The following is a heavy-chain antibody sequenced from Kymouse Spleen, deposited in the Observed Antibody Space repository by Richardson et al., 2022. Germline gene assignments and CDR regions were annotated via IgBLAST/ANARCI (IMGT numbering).Heavy chain of an antibody. Sequence: EVQLVESGGGLVQPGRSLRLSCAASGFTFDDYAMHWVRQAPGKGLEWVSGISWNSGSIGYADSVKGRFTISRDNAKNSLYLQMNSLRAEDTALYYCAKDVTMVRGVIAYYGMDVWGQGTTVTVSS. CDR3: AKDVTMVRGVIAYYGMDV. J-gene: IGHJ6*02. CDR2: ISWNSGSI. D-gene: IGHD3-10*01. V-gene: IGHV3-9*01. CDR1: GFTFDDYA.